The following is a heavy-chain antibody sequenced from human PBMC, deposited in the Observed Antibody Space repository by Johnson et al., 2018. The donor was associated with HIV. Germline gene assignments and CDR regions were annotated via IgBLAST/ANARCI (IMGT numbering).Heavy chain of an antibody. CDR3: ARDTYYYDTSGYLTRPRAFDV. CDR2: LCYDGSIK. CDR1: GFTFSSYG. Sequence: QVQLVDSGGGVVQPGRSLRLSCAASGFTFSSYGMHWFRQAPGKGLEWVAVLCYDGSIKYYADSVQVRFSISRDISKNTLYLQMNSLRAEDTALYYCARDTYYYDTSGYLTRPRAFDVWGQGTMVTVSS. J-gene: IGHJ3*01. V-gene: IGHV3-33*01. D-gene: IGHD3-22*01.